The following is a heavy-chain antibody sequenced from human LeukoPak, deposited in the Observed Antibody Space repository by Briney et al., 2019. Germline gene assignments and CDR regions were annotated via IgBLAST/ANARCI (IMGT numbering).Heavy chain of an antibody. CDR2: ISGSGGST. CDR1: GFTFSSYA. D-gene: IGHD3-22*01. V-gene: IGHV3-23*01. CDR3: AKVTYYYDSRAPDY. J-gene: IGHJ4*02. Sequence: GGTLRLSCAASGFTFSSYAMSWVRQAPGKGLEWVSAISGSGGSTYYADSVKGRFTISRDNSKNTLYLQMNSLRAEDTAVYYCAKVTYYYDSRAPDYWGQGTLVTVSS.